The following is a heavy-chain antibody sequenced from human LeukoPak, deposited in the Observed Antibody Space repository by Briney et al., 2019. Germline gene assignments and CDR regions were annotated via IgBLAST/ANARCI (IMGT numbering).Heavy chain of an antibody. CDR1: GGSFSGDY. CDR3: ARSNYVWGSYRPRQSDAFDI. J-gene: IGHJ3*02. CDR2: INHSGST. Sequence: ASETLSLTCAVYGGSFSGDYWSWIRQPPGKGLEWIGEINHSGSTNYNPSLKSRVTMSVDTSKNQFSLKLSSVTAADTAVYYCARSNYVWGSYRPRQSDAFDIWGQGTMVTVSS. V-gene: IGHV4-34*01. D-gene: IGHD3-16*02.